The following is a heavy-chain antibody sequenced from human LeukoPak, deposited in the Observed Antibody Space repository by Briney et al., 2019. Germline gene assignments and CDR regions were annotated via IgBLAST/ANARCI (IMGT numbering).Heavy chain of an antibody. CDR3: ARGVDIVVVPAEVAFDI. Sequence: GGSLRLSCAASGFTFSSYSMSWVRQAPGKGLEWVANIKQGGSEKNYVDSVKGRFTIARDDAKNSLYLQMNSLRAEDTAVYYCARGVDIVVVPAEVAFDIWGQGTMVTVSS. CDR2: IKQGGSEK. V-gene: IGHV3-7*01. J-gene: IGHJ3*02. CDR1: GFTFSSYS. D-gene: IGHD2-2*01.